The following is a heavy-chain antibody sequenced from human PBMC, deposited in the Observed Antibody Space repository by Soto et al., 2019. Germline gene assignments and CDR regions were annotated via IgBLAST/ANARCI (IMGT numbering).Heavy chain of an antibody. Sequence: GGSLRLSCAASGFTFSSYAMHWVRQAPGKGLEWVAVISYDGSNKYYADSVKGRFTISRDNSKNTLYLQMNSLRAEDTAVYYCARMYSKYDSSGYALDYWGQGTLVTVSS. D-gene: IGHD3-22*01. CDR2: ISYDGSNK. J-gene: IGHJ4*02. V-gene: IGHV3-30-3*01. CDR3: ARMYSKYDSSGYALDY. CDR1: GFTFSSYA.